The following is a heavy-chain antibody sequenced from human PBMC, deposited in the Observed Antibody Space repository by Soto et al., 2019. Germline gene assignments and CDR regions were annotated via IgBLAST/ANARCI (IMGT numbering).Heavy chain of an antibody. V-gene: IGHV4-4*07. CDR2: IYTSGST. J-gene: IGHJ4*02. D-gene: IGHD1-26*01. Sequence: SETLSLTCNVSVDSITKYYWSWILQPAGKGLEWIGRIYTSGSTNYNPSLKSRVTMSIDTSNNHFSLSLKSVTAADTAMYYCARTVGAAYYFDFSGQGARVTVSS. CDR1: VDSITKYY. CDR3: ARTVGAAYYFDF.